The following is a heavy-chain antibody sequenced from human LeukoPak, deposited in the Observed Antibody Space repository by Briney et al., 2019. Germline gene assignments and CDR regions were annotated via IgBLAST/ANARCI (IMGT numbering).Heavy chain of an antibody. D-gene: IGHD5-18*01. J-gene: IGHJ4*02. CDR1: GFTVSSNY. Sequence: GALRLSCAASGFTVSSNYMSWVRQAPGKGLEWVSVIYSGGSTYYADSVKGRFTISRDNSENTLYLQMNSLRAEDTAVYYCARAVGTAMVTGFDYWGQGTLVTVSS. V-gene: IGHV3-53*01. CDR3: ARAVGTAMVTGFDY. CDR2: IYSGGST.